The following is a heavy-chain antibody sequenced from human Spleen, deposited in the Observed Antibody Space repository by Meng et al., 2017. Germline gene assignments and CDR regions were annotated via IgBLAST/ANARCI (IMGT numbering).Heavy chain of an antibody. CDR3: ARETYALLWFGELGY. Sequence: QVQLVESVAEVKKPGSSGKVSCKASGGTFSSYAISWVRQAPGQGLEWMGGIIPIFGTANYAQKFQGRVTITADESTSTAYMELSSLRSEDTAVYYCARETYALLWFGELGYWGQGTLVTVSS. CDR1: GGTFSSYA. V-gene: IGHV1-69*01. J-gene: IGHJ4*02. CDR2: IIPIFGTA. D-gene: IGHD3-10*01.